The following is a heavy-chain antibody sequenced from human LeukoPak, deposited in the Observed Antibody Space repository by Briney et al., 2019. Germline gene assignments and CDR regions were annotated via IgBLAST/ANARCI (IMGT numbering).Heavy chain of an antibody. CDR1: GFTVSSNY. Sequence: GGSLRLSCAVSGFTVSSNYVSWVRQAPGKGLEWVSVISSDGRTYYADSVKGRFTTSRDNSKNTLYLQMNTLRAEDTAVYYCARDLGYSHVYSFNYWGQGTLVTVSS. D-gene: IGHD5-18*01. CDR2: ISSDGRT. V-gene: IGHV3-53*01. CDR3: ARDLGYSHVYSFNY. J-gene: IGHJ4*02.